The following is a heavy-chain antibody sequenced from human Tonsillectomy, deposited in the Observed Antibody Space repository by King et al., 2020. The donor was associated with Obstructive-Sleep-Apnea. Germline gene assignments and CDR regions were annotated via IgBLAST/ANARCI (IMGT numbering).Heavy chain of an antibody. CDR3: ASPLGGQDWFDP. CDR2: MNPHSGNT. Sequence: QLVQSGAEVKKPGASVKVSCKASGYTFTSYDINWVRQATGQGLEWVGWMNPHSGNTGYAQKFQGRFTMTRNTSISTAYMELSSLRSEDTAVYYCASPLGGQDWFDPWGQGTLVTVSS. D-gene: IGHD3-16*01. CDR1: GYTFTSYD. V-gene: IGHV1-8*01. J-gene: IGHJ5*02.